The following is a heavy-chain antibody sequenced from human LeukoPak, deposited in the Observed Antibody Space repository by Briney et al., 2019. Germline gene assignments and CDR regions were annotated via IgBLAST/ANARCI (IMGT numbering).Heavy chain of an antibody. Sequence: GGSLRLSCAASGFTFSSYAMHWVRQAPGKGLEWVSGISASGGATYYADSVRGRFTVSRDNSKNTLGLQMDSLRAEDTALYYCVTSGSLRLGELSPIDFWGQGTLVTVSS. CDR1: GFTFSSYA. V-gene: IGHV3-23*01. J-gene: IGHJ4*02. D-gene: IGHD3-16*02. CDR3: VTSGSLRLGELSPIDF. CDR2: ISASGGAT.